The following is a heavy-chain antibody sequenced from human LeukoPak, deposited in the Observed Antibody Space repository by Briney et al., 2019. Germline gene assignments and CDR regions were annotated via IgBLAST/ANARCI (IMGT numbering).Heavy chain of an antibody. V-gene: IGHV1-18*01. J-gene: IGHJ4*02. CDR1: GYTFTSYG. CDR3: ARDSPLGNWDY. D-gene: IGHD1-14*01. CDR2: ISTNNGNT. Sequence: ASVKVSCKASGYTFTSYGITWVRQAPGQGLGWMGWISTNNGNTYYAQKLQGRVTMTTDTSTSTVYMELRSLRSDDTAVYYCARDSPLGNWDYWGQGTLVTVSS.